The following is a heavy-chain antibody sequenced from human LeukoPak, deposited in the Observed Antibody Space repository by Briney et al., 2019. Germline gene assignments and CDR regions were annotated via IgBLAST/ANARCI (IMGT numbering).Heavy chain of an antibody. CDR1: GYAFTGYY. CDR3: ARDFYDSSGRGAFDI. J-gene: IGHJ3*02. D-gene: IGHD3-22*01. CDR2: INPNSGGT. V-gene: IGHV1-2*04. Sequence: ASVKVSCKASGYAFTGYYMHWVRQAPGQGLEWMGWINPNSGGTNYAQKFQGWVTMTRDTSISTAYMELSRLRSDDTAVYYCARDFYDSSGRGAFDIWGQGTMVTVSS.